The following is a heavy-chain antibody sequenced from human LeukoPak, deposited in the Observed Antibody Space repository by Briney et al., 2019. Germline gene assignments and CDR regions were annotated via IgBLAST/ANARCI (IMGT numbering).Heavy chain of an antibody. Sequence: GGSLRLSCAASGFTFTTYWMSWVRQAPGKGLEWVANIKQDGTEKYYVDSVKGRFTISRDNSKNTLYLQMGSLRAEDMAVYYCARSNSGSHWGHFDYWGQGTLVTVSS. CDR2: IKQDGTEK. CDR1: GFTFTTYW. CDR3: ARSNSGSHWGHFDY. D-gene: IGHD3-10*01. J-gene: IGHJ4*02. V-gene: IGHV3-7*01.